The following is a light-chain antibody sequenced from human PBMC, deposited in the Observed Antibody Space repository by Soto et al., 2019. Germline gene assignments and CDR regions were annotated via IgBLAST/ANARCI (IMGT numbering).Light chain of an antibody. CDR2: EVS. CDR1: SSDVGGYNY. V-gene: IGLV2-14*01. Sequence: QSALTQPASVSGSPGQSITISCTGTSSDVGGYNYVSWYQQHPGKAPKPMIYEVSNRPSGVSNRFSGSKSGNTASLTISGLQAEDEADYYCSSYTSSSFWVFGGGTKVTVL. J-gene: IGLJ3*02. CDR3: SSYTSSSFWV.